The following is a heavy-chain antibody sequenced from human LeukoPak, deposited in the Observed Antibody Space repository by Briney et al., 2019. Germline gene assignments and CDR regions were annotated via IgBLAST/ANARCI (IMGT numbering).Heavy chain of an antibody. J-gene: IGHJ6*02. Sequence: ASVKVSCKASGYTFTSYDISWVRQATGQGLEWMGWMNPNSGNTGYAQKFQGRVTMTRNTSISTAYMELSSLRSEDTAVYYCAREERQWLVTYYYYGMDVWGQGTTVTVSS. D-gene: IGHD6-19*01. CDR3: AREERQWLVTYYYYGMDV. CDR2: MNPNSGNT. CDR1: GYTFTSYD. V-gene: IGHV1-8*01.